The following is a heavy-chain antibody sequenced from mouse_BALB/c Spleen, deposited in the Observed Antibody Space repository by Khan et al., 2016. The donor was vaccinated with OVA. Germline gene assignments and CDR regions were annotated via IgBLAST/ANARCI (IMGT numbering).Heavy chain of an antibody. J-gene: IGHJ1*01. CDR1: GFSFSSYT. Sequence: EVQLVESGGGLVKPGGSLKLSCAASGFSFSSYTMSWVRQTPEKRLEWVATISSGSTYTYSPDSVKGRFTISRDNAKNTLYLQMSSLKSEDTAMYFWTRDGNYAHWYFDVWGAGTTVTVAS. V-gene: IGHV5-6-4*01. D-gene: IGHD2-1*01. CDR2: ISSGSTYT. CDR3: TRDGNYAHWYFDV.